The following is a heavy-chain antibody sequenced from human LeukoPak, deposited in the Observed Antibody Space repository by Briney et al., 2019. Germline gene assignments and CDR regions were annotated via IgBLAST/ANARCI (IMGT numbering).Heavy chain of an antibody. CDR1: GYTFTGYY. V-gene: IGHV1-2*06. D-gene: IGHD3-16*02. J-gene: IGHJ4*02. Sequence: ASVKVSCKASGYTFTGYYMHWVRQAPGQGLEWMGRINPNSGGTNYAQKFQGRVTMTRDTSISTAYMELSRLRSDDTAVYYCARERDSITFGGVIANYFDYRGQGTLVTVSS. CDR2: INPNSGGT. CDR3: ARERDSITFGGVIANYFDY.